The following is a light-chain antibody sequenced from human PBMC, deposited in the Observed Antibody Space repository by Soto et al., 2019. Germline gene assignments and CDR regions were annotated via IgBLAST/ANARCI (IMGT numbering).Light chain of an antibody. CDR2: EGS. CDR3: CSYAGSSTVV. Sequence: QSVLTQPASVSGSPGQSITISCTGTSSDVGSYNLVSWYQQHPGKAPKLMIYEGSKRSSGVSNRFSGSKSGNTASLTISGLQAEDEADYYCCSYAGSSTVVFGGGTKLTVL. J-gene: IGLJ2*01. V-gene: IGLV2-23*01. CDR1: SSDVGSYNL.